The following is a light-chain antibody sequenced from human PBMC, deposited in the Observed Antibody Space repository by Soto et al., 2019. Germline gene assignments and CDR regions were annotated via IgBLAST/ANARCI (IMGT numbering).Light chain of an antibody. J-gene: IGKJ1*01. CDR1: QSVSSY. Sequence: EVVLTQSPGTLCLXPXEGXTXXFRASQSVSSYLAWYQQKPGQAPRLLIYDASNRATGIPDRFSGSGSGTDFTLTITRLEAEDFAMYYCQRYDSLRTFGQGTKVDI. V-gene: IGKV3-11*01. CDR3: QRYDSLRT. CDR2: DAS.